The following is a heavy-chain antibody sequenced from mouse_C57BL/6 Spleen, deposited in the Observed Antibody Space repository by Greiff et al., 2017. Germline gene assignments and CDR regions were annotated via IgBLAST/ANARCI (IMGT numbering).Heavy chain of an antibody. CDR3: ARYYGSSYADY. V-gene: IGHV1-50*01. CDR2: IDPSDSYT. D-gene: IGHD1-1*01. CDR1: GYTFTSYW. J-gene: IGHJ2*01. Sequence: VQLKQPGAELVKPGASVKLSCKASGYTFTSYWMQWVKQRPGQGLEWIGEIDPSDSYTNYNQKFKGKATLTVDTSSSTAYMQLSSLTSEDSAVYYCARYYGSSYADYWGQGTTLTVSS.